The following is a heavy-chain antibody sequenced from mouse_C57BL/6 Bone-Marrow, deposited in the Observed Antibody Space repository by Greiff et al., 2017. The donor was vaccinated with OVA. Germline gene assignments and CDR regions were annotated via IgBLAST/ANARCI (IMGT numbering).Heavy chain of an antibody. Sequence: VQLQQSGAELVRPGTSVKVSCKASGYAFTNYLIEWVKQRPGQGLEWIGVINPGSGGTNYNEKFKGKATLTADKSSSTAYMQLSSLTSEDSAVYVGVSEGLYGKYAWFAYWGQGTLVTVSA. J-gene: IGHJ3*01. CDR3: VSEGLYGKYAWFAY. CDR1: GYAFTNYL. V-gene: IGHV1-54*01. D-gene: IGHD2-1*01. CDR2: INPGSGGT.